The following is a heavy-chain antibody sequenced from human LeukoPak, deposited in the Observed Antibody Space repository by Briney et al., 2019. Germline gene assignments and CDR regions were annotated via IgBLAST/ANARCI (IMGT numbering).Heavy chain of an antibody. Sequence: ASVKVSCKASGYTFTGYYMHWVRQAPGQGLEWMGWINPNSGGTNYAQKFQGWVTMTRDTSISTAYMELSRLRSDDTAVYYCARYYYDSSGGVNWFDPWGQGTLVTASS. D-gene: IGHD3-22*01. CDR1: GYTFTGYY. V-gene: IGHV1-2*04. J-gene: IGHJ5*02. CDR2: INPNSGGT. CDR3: ARYYYDSSGGVNWFDP.